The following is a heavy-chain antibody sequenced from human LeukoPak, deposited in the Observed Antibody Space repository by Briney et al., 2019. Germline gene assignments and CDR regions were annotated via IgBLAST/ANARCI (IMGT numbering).Heavy chain of an antibody. Sequence: ASETLSLTCIVSGGSISSYYWNWIRQPAGKGLEWIGRIYASASTNYSPSLRSRVTMSVDESKNQLSLRLSSATAADTAIYYCARCLSGPTYYYYYMDVWGKGTTVTVSS. CDR3: ARCLSGPTYYYYYMDV. CDR2: IYASAST. V-gene: IGHV4-4*07. J-gene: IGHJ6*03. D-gene: IGHD3-9*01. CDR1: GGSISSYY.